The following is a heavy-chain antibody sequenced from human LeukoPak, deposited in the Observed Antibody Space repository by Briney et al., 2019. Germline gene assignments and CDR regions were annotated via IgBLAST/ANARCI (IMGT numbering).Heavy chain of an antibody. CDR1: GFTFDDYG. CDR3: ARLVAPAGYYMDV. Sequence: GGSLRLSCAASGFTFDDYGMSWVHQAPGKGLEWVSGINWNGGSTGHADSVKGRFTISRDNAKNSLYLQMNSLRAEDTALYYCARLVAPAGYYMDVWGKGTTVTVSS. V-gene: IGHV3-20*04. J-gene: IGHJ6*03. CDR2: INWNGGST. D-gene: IGHD2-2*01.